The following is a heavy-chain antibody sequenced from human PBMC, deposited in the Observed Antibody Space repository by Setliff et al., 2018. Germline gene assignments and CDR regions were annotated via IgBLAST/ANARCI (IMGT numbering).Heavy chain of an antibody. CDR3: ARDNTLFGVVITGSWFDP. D-gene: IGHD3-3*01. V-gene: IGHV3-64*01. Sequence: PGGSLRLSCAASGFTFISYAMHWVRRAPGKGLEYVSAISSGGSTSYANSVKGRFTISRDISKNTLYLQMNSLRVEDTAVYYCARDNTLFGVVITGSWFDPWGQGTLVTVSS. J-gene: IGHJ5*02. CDR2: ISSGGST. CDR1: GFTFISYA.